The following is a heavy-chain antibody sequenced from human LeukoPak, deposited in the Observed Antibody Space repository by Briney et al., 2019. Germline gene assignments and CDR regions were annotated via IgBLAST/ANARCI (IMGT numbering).Heavy chain of an antibody. D-gene: IGHD1-26*01. Sequence: PGGSLRLSCAPSGFSFSKFWMAWVRPAPEKGLEWVANIKQDGSEKYYVESVRGRFTISRDNAKNSLYLQVNSLRAEDTALYYCVRDTGGSGSYPDYWGPGTLVTVSS. CDR2: IKQDGSEK. CDR3: VRDTGGSGSYPDY. V-gene: IGHV3-7*01. J-gene: IGHJ4*02. CDR1: GFSFSKFW.